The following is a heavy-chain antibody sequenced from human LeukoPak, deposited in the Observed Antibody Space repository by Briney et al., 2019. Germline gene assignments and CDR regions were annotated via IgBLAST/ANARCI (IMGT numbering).Heavy chain of an antibody. J-gene: IGHJ5*02. V-gene: IGHV4-30-4*07. CDR1: GGSISSGGYS. D-gene: IGHD1-26*01. Sequence: SETLSLTCAVSGGSISSGGYSWSWIRQPPGKGLEWIGYIYYSGSTYYNPSLKSRVTISVDTSKNQFSLKLRSVTAADTAVYYCARGARRVGWFDPWGQGTLVTVSS. CDR2: IYYSGST. CDR3: ARGARRVGWFDP.